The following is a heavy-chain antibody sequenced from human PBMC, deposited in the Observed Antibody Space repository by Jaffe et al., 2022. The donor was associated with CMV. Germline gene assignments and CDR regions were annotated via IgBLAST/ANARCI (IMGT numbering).Heavy chain of an antibody. D-gene: IGHD3-10*01. CDR3: ARVLGSGSYGPYAMDV. Sequence: QVQLQESGPGLVKPSETLSLACSLSGASINSYYGSWVRQPAGKGLEWIGRIHSSGSTNYSPSFKSRVTMSVDTSKNEFFLNLNSVTAADTAVYYCARVLGSGSYGPYAMDVWGQGTTVIVSS. CDR2: IHSSGST. CDR1: GASINSYY. J-gene: IGHJ6*02. V-gene: IGHV4-4*07.